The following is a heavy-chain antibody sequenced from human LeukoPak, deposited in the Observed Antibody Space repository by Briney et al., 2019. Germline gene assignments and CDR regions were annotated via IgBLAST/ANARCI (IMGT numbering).Heavy chain of an antibody. CDR2: IKQNGHEE. Sequence: PGGSLRLSCVASGFTFRSYWMTWVRQAPGKGLEWVANIKQNGHEESYIDSVKGRFTISRDDAENSLYLQMNSLRAEDTAVYYCARGFQNIAVEFWDQGTLVTVSS. CDR3: ARGFQNIAVEF. CDR1: GFTFRSYW. V-gene: IGHV3-7*01. J-gene: IGHJ4*02. D-gene: IGHD6-19*01.